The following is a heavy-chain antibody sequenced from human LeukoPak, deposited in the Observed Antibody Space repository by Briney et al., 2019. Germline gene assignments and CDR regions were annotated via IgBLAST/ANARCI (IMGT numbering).Heavy chain of an antibody. CDR2: MRYDGSNK. J-gene: IGHJ6*03. V-gene: IGHV3-30*02. CDR1: GFTFSNAW. CDR3: AKSPTQGDYYMDV. Sequence: GGSLRLSCAASGFTFSNAWMSWVRQAPGKGLEWVAFMRYDGSNKYYADSVKGRFTISRDNSKNTLYLQMNSLRAEDTAVYYCAKSPTQGDYYMDVWGKGTTVTVSS.